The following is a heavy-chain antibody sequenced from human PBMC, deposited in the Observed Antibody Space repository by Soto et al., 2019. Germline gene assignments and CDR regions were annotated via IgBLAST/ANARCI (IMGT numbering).Heavy chain of an antibody. Sequence: GGSLRLSCAASGFTFSSYGMNWVRQAPGKGLEWVSYISSSSTTIYYADSVKGRFTIFRDNAKNSLYLQLNSLRAEDTAVYYCARDSPIVLMVYAYYYYYGMDVWGQGTTVTVSS. CDR3: ARDSPIVLMVYAYYYYYGMDV. CDR1: GFTFSSYG. J-gene: IGHJ6*02. D-gene: IGHD2-8*01. V-gene: IGHV3-48*01. CDR2: ISSSSTTI.